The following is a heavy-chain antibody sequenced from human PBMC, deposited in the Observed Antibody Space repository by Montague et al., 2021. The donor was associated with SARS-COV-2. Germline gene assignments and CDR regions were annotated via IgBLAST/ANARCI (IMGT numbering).Heavy chain of an antibody. J-gene: IGHJ3*02. Sequence: SETLSLTCAVSGGSISSSHYYWGWKRQRPGKGLEWIGSISESGSNYYTPSLKSRVTISADTSKNQFSLRLSSVTAADTAVYYSARDSGRDTIFGVVIMFDAFDIWGQGTMVTVSS. D-gene: IGHD3-3*01. CDR3: ARDSGRDTIFGVVIMFDAFDI. CDR1: GGSISSSHYY. CDR2: ISESGSN. V-gene: IGHV4-39*02.